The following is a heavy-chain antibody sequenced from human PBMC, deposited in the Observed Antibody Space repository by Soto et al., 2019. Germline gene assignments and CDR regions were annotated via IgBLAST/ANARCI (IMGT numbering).Heavy chain of an antibody. V-gene: IGHV3-15*01. CDR1: GFTFSNAW. J-gene: IGHJ6*03. CDR3: TTGSPGTTAVSYYYYYMDV. D-gene: IGHD1-1*01. CDR2: IKSKTDGGTT. Sequence: PGGSLRLSCAASGFTFSNAWMSWVRQAPGKGLEWVGRIKSKTDGGTTDYAAPVKGRFTISRDDSKNTLYLQMNSLKTEDTAVYYCTTGSPGTTAVSYYYYYMDVWGKGTTVTVSS.